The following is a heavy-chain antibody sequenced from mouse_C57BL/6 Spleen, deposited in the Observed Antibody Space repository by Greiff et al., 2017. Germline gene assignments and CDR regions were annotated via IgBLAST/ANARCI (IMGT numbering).Heavy chain of an antibody. J-gene: IGHJ2*01. CDR2: IYPGDGDT. V-gene: IGHV1-80*01. D-gene: IGHD1-1*01. CDR3: ARSPTVVANEFDY. CDR1: GYAFSSYW. Sequence: VQLQESGAELVKPGASVKISCKASGYAFSSYWMNWVKQRPGKGLEWIGQIYPGDGDTNYNGKFKGKATLTADKSSSTAYMQLSSLTSEDSAVYFCARSPTVVANEFDYWGQGTTLTVSS.